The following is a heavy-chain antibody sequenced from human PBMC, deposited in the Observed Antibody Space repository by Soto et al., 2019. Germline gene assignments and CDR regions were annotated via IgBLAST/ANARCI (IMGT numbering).Heavy chain of an antibody. CDR1: GFAFSAYA. Sequence: PVGSVRLSCAASGFAFSAYAMTWVRQAPGKGLEWVSDISDSDGGTHYADSVKGRFTISRDNAKNTLYLQMDRLRVEDAAVYYCAKGRTFFDFWGQGTLVTVSS. V-gene: IGHV3-23*01. CDR2: ISDSDGGT. CDR3: AKGRTFFDF. J-gene: IGHJ4*02.